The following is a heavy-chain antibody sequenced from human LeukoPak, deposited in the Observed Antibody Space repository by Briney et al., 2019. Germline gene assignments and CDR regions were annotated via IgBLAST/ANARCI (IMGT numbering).Heavy chain of an antibody. CDR1: GGTFSSYA. CDR2: IIPIFGTA. CDR3: ARDRSSGWSQEPYYYYGMDV. V-gene: IGHV1-69*13. Sequence: SVKVSCKASGGTFSSYAISWVRQAPGQGLEWMGGIIPIFGTANYAQKFQGRVTITADESTSTAYMELSSLRSEDTAVYYCARDRSSGWSQEPYYYYGMDVWGQGTTVTVSS. D-gene: IGHD6-19*01. J-gene: IGHJ6*02.